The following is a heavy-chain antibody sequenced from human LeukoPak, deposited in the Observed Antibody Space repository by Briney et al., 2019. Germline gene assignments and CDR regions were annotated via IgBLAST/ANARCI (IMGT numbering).Heavy chain of an antibody. V-gene: IGHV3-21*01. CDR1: GFTFSSYS. CDR3: ARDEFGIAVAGVYYFDY. Sequence: GGSLRLSCAASGFTFSSYSMNWVRQAPGKGLEWVPSISSSSSYIYYADSVKGRFTISRDNAKNSLYLQMSSLRAEDTAVYYCARDEFGIAVAGVYYFDYWGQGTLVTVSS. D-gene: IGHD6-19*01. CDR2: ISSSSSYI. J-gene: IGHJ4*02.